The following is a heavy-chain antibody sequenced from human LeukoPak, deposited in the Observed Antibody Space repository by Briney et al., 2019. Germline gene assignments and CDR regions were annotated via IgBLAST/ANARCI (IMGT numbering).Heavy chain of an antibody. J-gene: IGHJ6*04. CDR1: GFTFSSYE. Sequence: GGSLRLSCAASGFTFSSYEMNWVRQAPGKGQEWVSYISSSGSTIYYADSVKGRFTISRDDAKNSLYLQMNSLRAEDTAVYYCAELGITMIGGVWGKGTTVTISS. V-gene: IGHV3-48*03. D-gene: IGHD3-10*02. CDR3: AELGITMIGGV. CDR2: ISSSGSTI.